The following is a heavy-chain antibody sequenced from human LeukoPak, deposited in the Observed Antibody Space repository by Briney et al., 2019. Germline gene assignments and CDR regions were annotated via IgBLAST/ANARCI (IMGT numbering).Heavy chain of an antibody. CDR2: INHSGST. V-gene: IGHV4-34*01. CDR3: ASGKHDFWSGYATNWFDP. CDR1: GGSFSGYY. J-gene: IGHJ5*02. D-gene: IGHD3-3*01. Sequence: SETLSLTCAVYGGSFSGYYWSWIRQPPGKGLEWIGEINHSGSTNYNPSLTSRVTISVDTSMNQFSLKLSSVTAADTAVYYCASGKHDFWSGYATNWFDPWGQGTLVTVSS.